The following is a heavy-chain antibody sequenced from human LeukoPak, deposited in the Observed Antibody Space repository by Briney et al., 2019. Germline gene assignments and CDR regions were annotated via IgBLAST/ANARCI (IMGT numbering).Heavy chain of an antibody. D-gene: IGHD4-17*01. Sequence: PGGSLRLSCAASGFTFSSYAVSWVRQAPGKGLEWVSAISGSGGSTYYADSVKGRFTISRDNSKNTLYLQMNSLRAEDTAVYYCAKPATVTTSGYYFDYWGQGTLVTVSS. V-gene: IGHV3-23*01. CDR3: AKPATVTTSGYYFDY. J-gene: IGHJ4*02. CDR2: ISGSGGST. CDR1: GFTFSSYA.